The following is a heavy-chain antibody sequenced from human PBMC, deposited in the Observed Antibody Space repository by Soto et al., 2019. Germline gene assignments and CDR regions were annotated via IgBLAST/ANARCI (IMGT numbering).Heavy chain of an antibody. CDR3: ARTPDI. J-gene: IGHJ3*02. V-gene: IGHV4-30-2*01. CDR2: IYHSGST. Sequence: SETLSLTCAVAGGSFSSGGYSWSWIRQPPGKGLEWIGYIYHSGSTYYNPSLKSRVTIDRSKNQFSLKLSAVTAADTAVYDCARTPDIWGQGTMVT. CDR1: GGSFSSGGYS.